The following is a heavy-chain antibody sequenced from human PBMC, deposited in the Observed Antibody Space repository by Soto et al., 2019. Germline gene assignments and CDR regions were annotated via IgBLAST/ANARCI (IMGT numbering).Heavy chain of an antibody. CDR3: ARVLAGTFDY. Sequence: SCKASGYTFTSQNMYWVRQAPGKGPEWVALISYDDTIKSYTDSVKGRFTISRDNSKNTLYLQMNSLRPEDTAVYYCARVLAGTFDYWGRGTLVTVSS. CDR2: ISYDDTIK. D-gene: IGHD1-1*01. CDR1: GYTFTSQN. V-gene: IGHV3-30-3*01. J-gene: IGHJ4*02.